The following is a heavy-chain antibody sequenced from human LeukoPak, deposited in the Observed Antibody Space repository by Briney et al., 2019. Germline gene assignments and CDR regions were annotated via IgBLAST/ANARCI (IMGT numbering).Heavy chain of an antibody. D-gene: IGHD1-26*01. CDR1: GFTFSSYG. J-gene: IGHJ4*02. CDR3: AKDRSIGTYYTFDH. V-gene: IGHV3-23*01. Sequence: PGGSLRLSCAASGFTFSSYGMSWVRQAPGKGLEWVSAISGSGGSTYYADSVKGRFTVSRDNSKNSLYLQMNSLTAADTAVYYCAKDRSIGTYYTFDHWGQGTLVTVSS. CDR2: ISGSGGST.